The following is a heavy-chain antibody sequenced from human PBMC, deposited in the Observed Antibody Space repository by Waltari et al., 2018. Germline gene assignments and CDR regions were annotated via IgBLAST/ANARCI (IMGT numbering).Heavy chain of an antibody. Sequence: QVQLVESGGGVVQPGRSLRLSCAASGFTLGSFGLHWVRQVPGRAWEWVPVISYAGSKTYQADAVGGRFTVSRDNTKNTLYLQMNSLRGEDTAVYYCVRESGVPSASTRWFDPWGQGTLVTVSS. CDR2: ISYAGSKT. J-gene: IGHJ5*02. D-gene: IGHD2-2*01. CDR3: VRESGVPSASTRWFDP. CDR1: GFTLGSFG. V-gene: IGHV3-30*03.